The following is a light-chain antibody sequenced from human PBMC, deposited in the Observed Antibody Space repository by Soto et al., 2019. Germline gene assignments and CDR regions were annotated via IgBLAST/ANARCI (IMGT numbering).Light chain of an antibody. CDR1: ESIRIC. CDR2: KAS. V-gene: IGKV1-5*03. J-gene: IGKJ4*02. CDR3: KQLSRYPLT. Sequence: PSASHLSASFGGTVNITCRASESIRICLAWYQQKPGKAPNLLINKASSLQREAPTRFSGSGYATEITLISALQPEDDATDYCKQLSRYPLTFGGGTKVDIK.